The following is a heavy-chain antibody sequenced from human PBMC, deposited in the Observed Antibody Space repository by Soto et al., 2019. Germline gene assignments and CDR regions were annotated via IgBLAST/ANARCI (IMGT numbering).Heavy chain of an antibody. CDR3: ARVRDYGLGTNRHYYGMDV. J-gene: IGHJ6*02. CDR1: GGSISGYY. V-gene: IGHV4-4*07. Sequence: QVQLQESGPGLVKSSETLSLTCTVSGGSISGYYWSWIRQPAGKGLEWIGRLYTMGSTNYNPSLQSRVTMSVYTSKNGCSLKVSSVTAADTAVYFCARVRDYGLGTNRHYYGMDVWGQGTTVTVSS. D-gene: IGHD3-10*01. CDR2: LYTMGST.